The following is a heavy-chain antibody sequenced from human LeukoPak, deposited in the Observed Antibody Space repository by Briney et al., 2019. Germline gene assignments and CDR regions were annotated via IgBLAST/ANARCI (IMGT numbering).Heavy chain of an antibody. CDR2: IYSGGST. CDR1: GFTVSSNY. J-gene: IGHJ6*03. Sequence: GSLRIFCAASGFTVSSNYMSWVRQAPGKGLEWGPVIYSGGSTYYADSVKGRFTISRDNSKNTLYLQMNSLRAEDTAVYYCARDTEGSVDYYYMDVWGKGTTVTVSS. V-gene: IGHV3-53*01. CDR3: ARDTEGSVDYYYMDV.